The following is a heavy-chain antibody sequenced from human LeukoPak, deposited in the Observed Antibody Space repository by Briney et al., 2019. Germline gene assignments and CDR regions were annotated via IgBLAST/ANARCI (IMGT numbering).Heavy chain of an antibody. D-gene: IGHD2-2*01. CDR3: ARAATPGGGVPARSFDY. CDR1: GGSISSGGYS. J-gene: IGHJ4*02. Sequence: SETLSLTCAVSGGSISSGGYSWSWIRQPPGKGLEWIGYIYHSGSTYYNPSLKSRVTISVDRSKNQFSLKLSSVTAADTAVYYCARAATPGGGVPARSFDYWGQGTLVTVSS. CDR2: IYHSGST. V-gene: IGHV4-30-2*01.